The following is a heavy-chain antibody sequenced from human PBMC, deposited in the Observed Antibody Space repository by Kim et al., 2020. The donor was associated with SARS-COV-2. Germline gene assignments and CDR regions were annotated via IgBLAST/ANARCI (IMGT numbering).Heavy chain of an antibody. D-gene: IGHD6-13*01. CDR3: ARDKVRIAAAGTVVTGMDV. CDR2: IIPIFGTA. CDR1: GGTFSSYA. J-gene: IGHJ6*02. V-gene: IGHV1-69*13. Sequence: SVKVSCKASGGTFSSYAISWVRQAPGQGLEWMGGIIPIFGTANYAQKFQGRVTITADESTSTAYMELSSLRSEDTAVYYCARDKVRIAAAGTVVTGMDVWGQGTTVTVSS.